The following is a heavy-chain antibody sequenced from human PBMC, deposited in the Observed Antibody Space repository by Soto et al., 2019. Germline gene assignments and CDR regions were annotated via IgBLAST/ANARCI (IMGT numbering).Heavy chain of an antibody. CDR3: ARDPTVVPAAPGPNYDFWSGYFDY. CDR1: GVTFSSYA. V-gene: IGHV3-30-3*01. D-gene: IGHD3-3*01. J-gene: IGHJ4*02. Sequence: PGGSLRLSCAASGVTFSSYAMHWVRQAPGKGLEWVAVISYDGSNKYYADSVKGRFTISRDNSKNTLYLQMNSLRAEDTAVYYCARDPTVVPAAPGPNYDFWSGYFDYWGQGTLVTVSS. CDR2: ISYDGSNK.